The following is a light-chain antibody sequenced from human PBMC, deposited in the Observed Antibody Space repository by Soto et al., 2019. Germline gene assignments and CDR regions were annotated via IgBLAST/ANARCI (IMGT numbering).Light chain of an antibody. J-gene: IGKJ1*01. Sequence: EIMMTQSPGTLSASPGERATLSCRASQSVSSNLAGYQQKPGQAPRLLIYAVSTRATGIPARFSGSGSGTEFTLTISSLQSEDFAVYYCQQYKKWPLTFGQGTKVEIK. CDR2: AVS. CDR3: QQYKKWPLT. V-gene: IGKV3-15*01. CDR1: QSVSSN.